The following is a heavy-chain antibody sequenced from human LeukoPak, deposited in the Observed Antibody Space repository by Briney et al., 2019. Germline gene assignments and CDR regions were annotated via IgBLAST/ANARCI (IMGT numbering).Heavy chain of an antibody. V-gene: IGHV3-23*01. CDR1: EFTFSSYA. Sequence: GGSLRLSCTASEFTFSSYAMSWVRQAPGKGLEWVSGISGSGSSTYHADSVKGRFIISRDNTRNSLFLQMYSLRAEDTAVYFCAREDGYCSGGNCYSYFDSWGQGTLVTVSS. CDR2: ISGSGSST. J-gene: IGHJ4*02. CDR3: AREDGYCSGGNCYSYFDS. D-gene: IGHD2-15*01.